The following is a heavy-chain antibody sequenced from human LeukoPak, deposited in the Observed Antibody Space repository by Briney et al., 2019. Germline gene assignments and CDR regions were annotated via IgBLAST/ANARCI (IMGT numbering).Heavy chain of an antibody. D-gene: IGHD2-15*01. CDR3: ARGSDCSGGSCYSYWYFDL. J-gene: IGHJ2*01. CDR1: AFTFSSYW. Sequence: GGSLRLSCAASAFTFSSYWMHWVRQATGKGLVWVSRINSDGSSTSYADSVKGRFTISRDNAKNTLYLQMNSLRAEDTAMYYCARGSDCSGGSCYSYWYFDLWGRGTLVTVSS. CDR2: INSDGSST. V-gene: IGHV3-74*01.